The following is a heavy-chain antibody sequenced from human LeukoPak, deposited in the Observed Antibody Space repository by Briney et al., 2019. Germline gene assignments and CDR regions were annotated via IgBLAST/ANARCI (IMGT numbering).Heavy chain of an antibody. CDR3: ARGSGYNSGWYYFDF. CDR2: INSDGSST. Sequence: PGRSLRLSCAASGFIFSNYWMHWVRQGPGKGLVWVSRINSDGSSTNYADSVKGRFTISRDNAKNTLYLQVSTLRAEDTAVYYCARGSGYNSGWYYFDFWGQGTLVTVSS. J-gene: IGHJ4*02. V-gene: IGHV3-74*01. CDR1: GFIFSNYW. D-gene: IGHD6-19*01.